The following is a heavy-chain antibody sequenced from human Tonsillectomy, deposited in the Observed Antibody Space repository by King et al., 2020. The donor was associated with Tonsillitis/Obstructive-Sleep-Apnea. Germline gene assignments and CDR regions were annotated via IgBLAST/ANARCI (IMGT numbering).Heavy chain of an antibody. Sequence: QLQESGPGLVKPSETLSLTCTVSGGSISSYYWSWIRQPPGKGLEWIGYISYSGSTNYNPSLKSRVTISVDTSKNQFSLKLSSVTAADTAVYYCARYRASTYSWRDYDYMDVWGKGTTVTVSS. J-gene: IGHJ6*03. CDR2: ISYSGST. V-gene: IGHV4-59*01. D-gene: IGHD4-11*01. CDR1: GGSISSYY. CDR3: ARYRASTYSWRDYDYMDV.